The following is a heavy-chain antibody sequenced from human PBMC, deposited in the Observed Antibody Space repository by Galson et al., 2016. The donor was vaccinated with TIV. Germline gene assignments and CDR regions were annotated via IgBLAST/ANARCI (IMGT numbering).Heavy chain of an antibody. CDR3: VGGMPLRPY. CDR2: ISRSSTSI. J-gene: IGHJ4*02. D-gene: IGHD2-2*01. V-gene: IGHV3-21*01. CDR1: GFTFSSYS. Sequence: SLRLSCAASGFTFSSYSMNWVRQAPGKGLEWVSSISRSSTSIYYVDSVKGRFTITRDNAKNSLYLQMNSLRAEDTADYYCVGGMPLRPYWGQGTLVTVSS.